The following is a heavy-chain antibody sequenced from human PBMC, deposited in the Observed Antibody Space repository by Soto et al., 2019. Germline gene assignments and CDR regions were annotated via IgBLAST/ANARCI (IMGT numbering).Heavy chain of an antibody. CDR1: GYTFMSYP. V-gene: IGHV1-3*01. Sequence: ASVKVSCKASGYTFMSYPLHWVRQAPGQRPEWMGWINAGDDITQFSQKFQGRLTFTRDTSASTGYMELRSLRSEDTAVYYCAREPVTLVRGVITYVDYWGQGTPVTVSS. D-gene: IGHD3-10*01. CDR2: INAGDDIT. CDR3: AREPVTLVRGVITYVDY. J-gene: IGHJ4*02.